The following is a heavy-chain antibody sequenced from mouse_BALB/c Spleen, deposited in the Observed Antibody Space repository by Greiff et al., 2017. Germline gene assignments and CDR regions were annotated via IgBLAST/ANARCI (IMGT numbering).Heavy chain of an antibody. D-gene: IGHD2-2*01. CDR1: GFTFSSFG. Sequence: EVMLVESGGGLVQPGGSRKLSCAASGFTFSSFGMHWVRQAPEKGLEWVAYISSGSSTIYYADTVKGRFTISRDNPKNTLFLQMTSLRSEDTAMYYCARFGYYIDYWGQGTTLTVSS. J-gene: IGHJ2*01. CDR3: ARFGYYIDY. CDR2: ISSGSSTI. V-gene: IGHV5-17*02.